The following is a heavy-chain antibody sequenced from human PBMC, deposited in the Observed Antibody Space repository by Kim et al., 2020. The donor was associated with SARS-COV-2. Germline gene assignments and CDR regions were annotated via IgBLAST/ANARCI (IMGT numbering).Heavy chain of an antibody. V-gene: IGHV4-4*02. CDR2: IYHSGST. J-gene: IGHJ4*02. Sequence: SETLSLTCAVSGGSISSSNWWSWVRQPPGKGLEWIGEIYHSGSTNYNPSLKSRVTISVDKSKNQFSLKLSSVTAADTAVYYCARVTLYGSGSYRQYFDYWGQGTLVTVSS. CDR3: ARVTLYGSGSYRQYFDY. D-gene: IGHD3-10*01. CDR1: GGSISSSNW.